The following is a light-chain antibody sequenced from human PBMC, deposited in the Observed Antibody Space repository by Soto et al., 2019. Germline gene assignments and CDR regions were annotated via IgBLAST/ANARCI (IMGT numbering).Light chain of an antibody. CDR3: QQYGSSPT. CDR2: GAS. CDR1: QSVSSSY. J-gene: IGKJ3*01. Sequence: EIVLTQSPGTLSLSPGERATLSCRASQSVSSSYLAWYQQKPGQAPRLLIYGASSKATGIPDSFSGSGCGTVFTLTISRQEPEDVAVYYCQQYGSSPTFGAGTKVDIK. V-gene: IGKV3-20*01.